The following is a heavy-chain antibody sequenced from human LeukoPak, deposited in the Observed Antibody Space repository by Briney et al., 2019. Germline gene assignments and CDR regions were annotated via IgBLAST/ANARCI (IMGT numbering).Heavy chain of an antibody. CDR2: IIPILGIV. CDR3: ARDFFRASIAAAGPYYYYYYMDV. CDR1: GGTFSSYA. Sequence: SVKVSCKASGGTFSSYAISWVRQAPGQGLEWMGRIIPILGIVNYAQKFQGRATITTDESTSTAYMELSSLRSEDTAVYYCARDFFRASIAAAGPYYYYYYMDVWGKGTTVTVSS. J-gene: IGHJ6*03. D-gene: IGHD6-13*01. V-gene: IGHV1-69*04.